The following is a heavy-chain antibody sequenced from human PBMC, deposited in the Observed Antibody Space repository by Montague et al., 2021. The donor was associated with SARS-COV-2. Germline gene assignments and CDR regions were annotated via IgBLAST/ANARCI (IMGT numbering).Heavy chain of an antibody. CDR3: ARAPVAHITIFGVVTSFDY. V-gene: IGHV3-11*01. D-gene: IGHD3-3*01. J-gene: IGHJ4*02. Sequence: SLRLSCAASGFTFGDYSLTWIRQAPGKGLEWVSYISGSGSTIYYADSVKGRFTISRDNAKYSVFLQLNSLRAEDTAVYYCARAPVAHITIFGVVTSFDYWGQGTMVTVSS. CDR1: GFTFGDYS. CDR2: ISGSGSTI.